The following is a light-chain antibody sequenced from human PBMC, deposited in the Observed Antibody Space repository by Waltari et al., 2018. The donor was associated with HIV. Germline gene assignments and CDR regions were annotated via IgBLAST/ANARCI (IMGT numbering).Light chain of an antibody. Sequence: QLALTQSPSASASLGASAKLTCTPNSEHSTYAIAWNQQQPQKRPRYLRKVNSDVSHNEGAWIADRFSGSSSGAERYLTISGLQSEGEADYYCQTCGTGIWVFGGGTKLTVL. CDR2: VNSDVSH. V-gene: IGLV4-69*01. CDR3: QTCGTGIWV. J-gene: IGLJ3*02. CDR1: SEHSTYA.